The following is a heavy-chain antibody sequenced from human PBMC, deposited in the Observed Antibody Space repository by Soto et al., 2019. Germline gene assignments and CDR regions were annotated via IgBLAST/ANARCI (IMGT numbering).Heavy chain of an antibody. CDR2: INHSGST. Sequence: SETLSLTCAVYGGSFSGYYWSWIRQPPGKGLEWIGEINHSGSTNYNPSLKSRVTISVDTSKNQFSLKLSSVTAADTAVYYCASTYGSGWGYYYYYGMDVWGQGTTVTVSS. CDR1: GGSFSGYY. V-gene: IGHV4-34*01. D-gene: IGHD3-10*01. CDR3: ASTYGSGWGYYYYYGMDV. J-gene: IGHJ6*02.